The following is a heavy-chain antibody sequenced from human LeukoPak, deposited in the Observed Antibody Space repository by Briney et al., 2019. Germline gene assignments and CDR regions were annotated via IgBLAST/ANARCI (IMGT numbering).Heavy chain of an antibody. CDR1: GYTLTAYY. Sequence: ASVKVSCKASGYTLTAYYLHWVRQAPGQGLEWMGRINPNSGGTAYAQKLQGRVTMTRDTSIGTAYMELSSLRSDDTALYYCARPYYESSGLYVDAFGIWGQGTMVTVSS. J-gene: IGHJ3*02. CDR2: INPNSGGT. D-gene: IGHD3-22*01. CDR3: ARPYYESSGLYVDAFGI. V-gene: IGHV1-2*06.